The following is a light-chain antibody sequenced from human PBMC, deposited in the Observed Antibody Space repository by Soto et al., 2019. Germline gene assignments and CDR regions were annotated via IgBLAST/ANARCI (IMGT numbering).Light chain of an antibody. V-gene: IGKV3-20*01. Sequence: EILLTQSPGTLSLSPGDRATLSCRASQTLTNSFLAWYQQKPGQTPRLLIYGASIRATDIPDRFSGSGSGTDFTLPISRLEPEDFAVYFCQQYGRLPLSFGGGTKVEIK. CDR1: QTLTNSF. CDR3: QQYGRLPLS. CDR2: GAS. J-gene: IGKJ4*01.